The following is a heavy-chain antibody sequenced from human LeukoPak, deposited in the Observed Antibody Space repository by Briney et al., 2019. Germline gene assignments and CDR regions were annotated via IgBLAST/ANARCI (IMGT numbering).Heavy chain of an antibody. V-gene: IGHV4-59*01. Sequence: SETLSLTCTVSGGSISSYYWSWIRQPPGKGLEWIGYIYYSGSTNYNPSLKSRVTISVDTSKNQFSLKLSSVTAADTAVYYCARVGGYCSSTSCYWFDYWGQGTLVTVSS. CDR2: IYYSGST. CDR1: GGSISSYY. J-gene: IGHJ4*02. D-gene: IGHD2-2*01. CDR3: ARVGGYCSSTSCYWFDY.